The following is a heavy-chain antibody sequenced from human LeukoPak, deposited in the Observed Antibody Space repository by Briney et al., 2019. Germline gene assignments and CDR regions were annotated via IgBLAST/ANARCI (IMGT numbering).Heavy chain of an antibody. CDR2: IKSKTDGGTA. Sequence: GGSLRLSCAASGLTFSNAWMNWVRQAPGKGLEWLGRIKSKTDGGTADYAAPVKGRFTISRDDSKSTLYLQMNSLKTEDTAVYYCSTGDSSSSGWGQGTLVTVSS. CDR1: GLTFSNAW. J-gene: IGHJ4*02. D-gene: IGHD6-6*01. CDR3: STGDSSSSG. V-gene: IGHV3-15*01.